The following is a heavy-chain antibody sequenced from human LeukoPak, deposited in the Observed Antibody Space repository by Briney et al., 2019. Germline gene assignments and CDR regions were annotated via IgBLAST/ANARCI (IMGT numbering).Heavy chain of an antibody. D-gene: IGHD5-18*01. Sequence: ASVKVSCKASGGTFSSYAISWVRQAPGQGLEWMGGIIPIFGTANYAQKFQGRVTITADKSTSTAYMELSSLRSEDTAVYYCARCGYSYGPMDYYYYYMDVWGKGTTVTVSS. CDR1: GGTFSSYA. CDR3: ARCGYSYGPMDYYYYYMDV. V-gene: IGHV1-69*06. CDR2: IIPIFGTA. J-gene: IGHJ6*03.